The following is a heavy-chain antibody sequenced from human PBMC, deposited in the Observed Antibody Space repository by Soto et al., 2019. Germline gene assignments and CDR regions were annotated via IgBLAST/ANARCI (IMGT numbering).Heavy chain of an antibody. Sequence: ASVKVSCKASGYTFTGYYMHWVRQAPGQGLEWMGRINPNSGGTNYAQKFQGRVTMTRDTSISTAYMELSRLRSDDTAVYYCARDPSDFWKLYYYYYGMDVWGQGTTVTVSS. CDR1: GYTFTGYY. V-gene: IGHV1-2*06. CDR2: INPNSGGT. J-gene: IGHJ6*02. CDR3: ARDPSDFWKLYYYYYGMDV. D-gene: IGHD3-3*01.